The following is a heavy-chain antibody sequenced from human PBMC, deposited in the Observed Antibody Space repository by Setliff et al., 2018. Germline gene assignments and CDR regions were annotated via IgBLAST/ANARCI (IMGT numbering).Heavy chain of an antibody. J-gene: IGHJ6*03. CDR3: ARVTGFSYMDV. D-gene: IGHD3-3*01. V-gene: IGHV4-39*01. Sequence: LSLTCTVSGDSINSYPYYWGWIRQPPGKGLEWIGNIYYSGTTYSNPSLKSRVTMSVDTSKNQISLRLSSVTAADTAVYFCARVTGFSYMDVWGKGTTVTVSS. CDR1: GDSINSYPYY. CDR2: IYYSGTT.